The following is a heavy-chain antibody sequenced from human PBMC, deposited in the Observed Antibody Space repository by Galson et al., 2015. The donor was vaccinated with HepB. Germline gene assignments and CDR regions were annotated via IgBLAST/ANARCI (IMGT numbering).Heavy chain of an antibody. CDR2: ISAYDSST. Sequence: SVKVSCKASGYTFSSYSIAWVRQAPGQGLEWMGWISAYDSSTNYAQKLQGRVSMTTETSTTTAYMELRSLRSDDTAVYYCAGGARGAVVNATLNNWFDTWGQGTLVTVSS. V-gene: IGHV1-18*01. CDR3: AGGARGAVVNATLNNWFDT. J-gene: IGHJ5*01. CDR1: GYTFSSYS. D-gene: IGHD2-15*01.